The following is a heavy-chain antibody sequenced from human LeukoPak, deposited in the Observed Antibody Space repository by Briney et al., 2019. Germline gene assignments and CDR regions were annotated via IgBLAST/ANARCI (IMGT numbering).Heavy chain of an antibody. V-gene: IGHV1-2*02. CDR3: ARTGTYYSGMYYFDY. Sequence: ASVKVSCKASGYTFNTYGITWVRQAPGQGLEWMGWINPKTGGTKFAQKFQGRVTMTRDTSISTAYMELSRLTSGDTAVYFCARTGTYYSGMYYFDYWGQGTLVTVFS. CDR1: GYTFNTYG. CDR2: INPKTGGT. J-gene: IGHJ4*02. D-gene: IGHD3-10*01.